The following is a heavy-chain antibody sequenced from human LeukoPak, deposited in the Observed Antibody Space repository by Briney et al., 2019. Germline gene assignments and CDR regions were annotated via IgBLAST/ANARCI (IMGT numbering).Heavy chain of an antibody. V-gene: IGHV1-69*13. D-gene: IGHD3-10*01. CDR1: GYDFTSVG. CDR2: IIPIFGTA. CDR3: ASRGGSGSYFDAFDI. J-gene: IGHJ3*02. Sequence: SVKVSCKASGYDFTSVGITWVRQAPGQGLEWMGAIIPIFGTANYAQKFQGRVTITADESTSTAYMELSSLRSEDTAVYYCASRGGSGSYFDAFDIWGQGTMVTVSS.